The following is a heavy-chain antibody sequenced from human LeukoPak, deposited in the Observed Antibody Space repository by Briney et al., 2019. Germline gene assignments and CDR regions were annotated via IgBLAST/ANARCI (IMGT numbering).Heavy chain of an antibody. CDR2: ISGSGDTI. J-gene: IGHJ4*02. CDR1: GFTFSDYY. D-gene: IGHD6-13*01. V-gene: IGHV3-11*04. CDR3: AREYSSSVRGVGVH. Sequence: GGSLRLSCAASGFTFSDYYMSWIRQAPGKGLEWVSYISGSGDTIYYADSVKGRFTISRDNSKNTLYLQMNSLRAEDTAVYYCAREYSSSVRGVGVHWGQGTLVTVSS.